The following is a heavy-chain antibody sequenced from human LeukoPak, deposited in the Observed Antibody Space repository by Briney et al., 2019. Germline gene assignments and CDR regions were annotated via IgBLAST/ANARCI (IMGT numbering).Heavy chain of an antibody. Sequence: ASVKVSCKASGYTFTVYYIHWLRLAPGQGLEWMGWLNPNTGVTKYAEKFQGRVTMTREASISTASMELSRLRSDDTAVYYCARKVVLGPPYNFDYWGQGTLVTVSS. CDR1: GYTFTVYY. CDR3: ARKVVLGPPYNFDY. CDR2: LNPNTGVT. V-gene: IGHV1-2*02. D-gene: IGHD2-15*01. J-gene: IGHJ4*02.